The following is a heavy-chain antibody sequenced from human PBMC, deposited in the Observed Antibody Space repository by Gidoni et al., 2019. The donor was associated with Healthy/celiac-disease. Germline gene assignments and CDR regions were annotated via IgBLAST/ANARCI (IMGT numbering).Heavy chain of an antibody. CDR3: ARNREEWDLPQSGAFDI. CDR1: GGSFSGSY. CDR2: INNSGST. V-gene: IGHV4-34*01. Sequence: QVPLQQCGSGLLKPSETLSLPCAVYGGSFSGSYWSWIRQPPGKGLEWIGEINNSGSTKYKTPLKSRVTISVDTSKNQLSLKLSSVTAADTAVYYCARNREEWDLPQSGAFDIWGQGTMVTVSS. J-gene: IGHJ3*02. D-gene: IGHD1-26*01.